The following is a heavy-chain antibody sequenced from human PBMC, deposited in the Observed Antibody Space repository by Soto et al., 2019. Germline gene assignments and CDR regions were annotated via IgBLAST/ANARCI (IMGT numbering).Heavy chain of an antibody. J-gene: IGHJ4*02. CDR3: ARVPLVTSRYYFDF. CDR2: INQDGSGK. CDR1: GVTCSSYW. D-gene: IGHD2-2*01. V-gene: IGHV3-7*01. Sequence: GGSLRLSCVASGVTCSSYWMSWVRQSPEKGLEWVANINQDGSGKYHVGSVKGRFTISRDNAKNSLYLQMDSLRDEDTAVYYCARVPLVTSRYYFDFWGQRSLVTVSS.